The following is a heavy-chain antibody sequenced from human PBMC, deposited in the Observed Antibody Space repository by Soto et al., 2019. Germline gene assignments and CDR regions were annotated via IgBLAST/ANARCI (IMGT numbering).Heavy chain of an antibody. CDR1: GFSFSTHY. CDR2: LNRDRTVI. J-gene: IGHJ4*01. Sequence: EEQLVESGGGLVQPGGSLRLSCAASGFSFSTHYMNWVRHSPGKGLEWVSSLNRDRTVIYYADAVKGRFPISRYNARNSLSLQINSMRAEDTAVYYCLNGDYYVGPGTLVTVSS. V-gene: IGHV3-48*01. D-gene: IGHD3-16*01. CDR3: LNGDYY.